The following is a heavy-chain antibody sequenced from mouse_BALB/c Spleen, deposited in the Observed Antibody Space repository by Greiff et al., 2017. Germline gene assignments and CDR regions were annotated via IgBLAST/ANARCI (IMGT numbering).Heavy chain of an antibody. J-gene: IGHJ2*01. D-gene: IGHD6-1*01. V-gene: IGHV3-2*02. CDR1: GYSITSDYA. CDR3: ARALSFDY. Sequence: EVQLQESGPGLVKPSQSLSLTCTVTGYSITSDYAWNWIRQFPGNQLEWMGYISYSGSTCYNPSLTSRISITRDTSKNQFFLQLNSVTTEDTATYYCARALSFDYWGQGTTLTVSS. CDR2: ISYSGST.